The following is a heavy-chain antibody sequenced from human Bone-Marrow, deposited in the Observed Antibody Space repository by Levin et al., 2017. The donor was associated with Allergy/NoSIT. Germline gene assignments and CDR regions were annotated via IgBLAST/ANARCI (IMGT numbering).Heavy chain of an antibody. CDR2: ISYDGSNK. Sequence: GGSLRLSCAASGFTFSSYAMHWVRQAPGKGLEWVAVISYDGSNKYYADSVKGRFTISRDNSKNTLYLQMNSLRAEDTAVYYCARARIAVAGTVVYWGQGTLVTVSS. CDR1: GFTFSSYA. D-gene: IGHD6-19*01. V-gene: IGHV3-30-3*01. J-gene: IGHJ4*02. CDR3: ARARIAVAGTVVY.